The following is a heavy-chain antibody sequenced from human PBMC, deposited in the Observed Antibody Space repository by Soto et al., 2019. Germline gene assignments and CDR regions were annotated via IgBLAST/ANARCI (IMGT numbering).Heavy chain of an antibody. CDR3: ARGTISAAGTGLYYYYGMDV. CDR1: GFTFSSYA. Sequence: GGSLRLSCAASGFTFSSYAMHWVRQAPGKGLEWVAVISYDGSNKYYADSVKGRFTISRDNSKNTLYLQMNSLRAEDTAVYYCARGTISAAGTGLYYYYGMDVWGQGTTVTVSS. D-gene: IGHD6-13*01. J-gene: IGHJ6*02. V-gene: IGHV3-30-3*01. CDR2: ISYDGSNK.